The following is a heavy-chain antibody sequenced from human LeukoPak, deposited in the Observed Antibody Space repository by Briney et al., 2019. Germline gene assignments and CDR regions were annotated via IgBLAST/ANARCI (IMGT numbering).Heavy chain of an antibody. CDR1: GFTFSSYW. CDR3: ASLFLCYGCSSSSHNFNI. J-gene: IGHJ3*02. V-gene: IGHV3-74*01. CDR2: VNSDGSST. Sequence: GGSLRLSCAASGFTFSSYWMHWVPHAPGKGLVWVSRVNSDGSSTTYADSVKGRFTISRDNAKNTLYLKMNSVRADDTAVYYCASLFLCYGCSSSSHNFNIWGQGTMVTVSS. D-gene: IGHD6-6*01.